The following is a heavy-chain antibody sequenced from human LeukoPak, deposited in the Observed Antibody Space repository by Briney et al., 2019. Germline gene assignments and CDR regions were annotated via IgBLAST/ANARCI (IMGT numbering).Heavy chain of an antibody. V-gene: IGHV3-7*01. CDR2: IKQDGGEK. Sequence: GGSLRLSCAASGFAFISYWMSWVRQAPGKGLEWVANIKQDGGEKYYVDSVKGRFTISRDNAKNSLYLQMSSLRAEDTAVYYCARGTQSRTIAAAGRIDYWGQGALVTVSS. CDR3: ARGTQSRTIAAAGRIDY. J-gene: IGHJ4*02. CDR1: GFAFISYW. D-gene: IGHD6-13*01.